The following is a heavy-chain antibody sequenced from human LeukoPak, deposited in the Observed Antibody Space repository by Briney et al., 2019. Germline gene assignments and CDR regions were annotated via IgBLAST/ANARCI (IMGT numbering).Heavy chain of an antibody. V-gene: IGHV5-51*01. CDR1: GYRFPSYW. D-gene: IGHD1-14*01. CDR3: ATDTMGTTVPEH. Sequence: GESLKIFCKGSGYRFPSYWIAWVRQMPGKGLEWMGLIYPEDSDTRYNPSFQGQVTISVDKSINTAYLQWSSLKASDTAMYCATDTMGTTVPEHWGQGTPVTVSS. CDR2: IYPEDSDT. J-gene: IGHJ4*02.